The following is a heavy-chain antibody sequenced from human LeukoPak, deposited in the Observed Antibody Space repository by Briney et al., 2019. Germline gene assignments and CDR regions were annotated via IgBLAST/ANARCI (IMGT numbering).Heavy chain of an antibody. CDR1: GGSISSGSYY. CDR3: ARVPPGDDYPYFDY. J-gene: IGHJ4*02. CDR2: IYTSGST. Sequence: SETLSLTCTVSGGSISSGSYYWSWIRQPAGKGLEWIGRIYTSGSTNYNPSLKSRVTISVDTSKNQFSLKLSSVTAADTAVYYCARVPPGDDYPYFDYWGQGTLVTVSS. D-gene: IGHD5-24*01. V-gene: IGHV4-61*02.